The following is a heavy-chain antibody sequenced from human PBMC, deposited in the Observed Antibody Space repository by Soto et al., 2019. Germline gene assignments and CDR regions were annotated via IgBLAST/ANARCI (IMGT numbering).Heavy chain of an antibody. CDR1: GDSISSGDYC. J-gene: IGHJ6*02. D-gene: IGHD2-2*01. V-gene: IGHV4-31*03. CDR2: IYNSGST. Sequence: SETLSLTCTVSGDSISSGDYCWNWIRQHPGKGLEWIGHIYNSGSTYYNPSLESRITLSIDTATNQFSLRLRSVTAADTGVYYCARDSALVLALAAMSLYGMDVWGQGTTVTVS. CDR3: ARDSALVLALAAMSLYGMDV.